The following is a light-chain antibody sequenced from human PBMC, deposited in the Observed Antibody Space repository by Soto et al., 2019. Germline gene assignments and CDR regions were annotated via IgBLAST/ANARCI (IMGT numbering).Light chain of an antibody. CDR3: SSYASSNNIV. J-gene: IGLJ1*01. CDR1: SSDVGGYNF. Sequence: QSALTQPPSASGSPGRSVTISCTGASSDVGGYNFVSWYQQHPGKAPKLLIYEVTKRPSGVPDRFSGSRSGNTASLTVSGLQAEDEADYYCSSYASSNNIVFGTGTKVTVL. V-gene: IGLV2-8*01. CDR2: EVT.